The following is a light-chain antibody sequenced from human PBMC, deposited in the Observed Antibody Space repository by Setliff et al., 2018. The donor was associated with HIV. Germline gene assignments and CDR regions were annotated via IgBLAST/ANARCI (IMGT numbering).Light chain of an antibody. CDR1: SSDIGSSNF. J-gene: IGLJ1*01. CDR2: NVD. CDR3: SSYSINNLYV. V-gene: IGLV2-14*03. Sequence: QSALAQPASVSGSHGQSITISCTGPSSDIGSSNFVSWYQQHPGKAPKVMIYNVDKRPSGVYNRFSGSKSGNTASLTISGLQTEDEAYYYCSSYSINNLYVFATGTKVTVL.